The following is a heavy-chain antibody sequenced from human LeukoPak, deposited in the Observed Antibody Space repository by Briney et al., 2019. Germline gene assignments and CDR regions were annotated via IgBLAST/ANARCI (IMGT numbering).Heavy chain of an antibody. CDR1: GGSISSYY. CDR3: ARDTRSPLRNTIFGVVSTQGDAFDI. V-gene: IGHV4-59*12. CDR2: IYHSGST. D-gene: IGHD3-3*01. Sequence: SETLSLTCTVSGGSISSYYWSWIRQPPGKGLEWIGYIYHSGSTYYNPSLKSRVTISVDRSKNRFSLKLSSVTAADTAVYYCARDTRSPLRNTIFGVVSTQGDAFDIWGQGTMATVSS. J-gene: IGHJ3*02.